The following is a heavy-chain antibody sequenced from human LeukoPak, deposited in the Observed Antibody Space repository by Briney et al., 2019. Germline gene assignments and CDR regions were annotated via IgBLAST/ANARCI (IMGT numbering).Heavy chain of an antibody. CDR2: IYHSVST. CDR3: ARIVGARPYNWFDP. CDR1: GYSISSGYY. J-gene: IGHJ5*02. D-gene: IGHD1-26*01. Sequence: PSETLSLTCAVSGYSISSGYYWGWIRQPPGKGLEWIGSIYHSVSTYYNPSLKSRVTISVDTSKNQFSLKLSSVTAADTAVYYCARIVGARPYNWFDPWGQGTLVTVSP. V-gene: IGHV4-38-2*01.